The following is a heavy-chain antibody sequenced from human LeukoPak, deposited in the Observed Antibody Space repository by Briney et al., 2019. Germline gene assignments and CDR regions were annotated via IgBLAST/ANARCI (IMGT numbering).Heavy chain of an antibody. CDR2: IRYDGSNK. V-gene: IGHV3-30*02. Sequence: GGSLRLSCAASGFTFSSYGMHWVRQAPGKGLEWVAFIRYDGSNKYYADSVKGRFTISRDNSKNTLYLQMNSLRAEDTAVYYCARDTGTVGPASGINWGQGTLVTVSS. D-gene: IGHD3-10*01. CDR1: GFTFSSYG. CDR3: ARDTGTVGPASGIN. J-gene: IGHJ4*02.